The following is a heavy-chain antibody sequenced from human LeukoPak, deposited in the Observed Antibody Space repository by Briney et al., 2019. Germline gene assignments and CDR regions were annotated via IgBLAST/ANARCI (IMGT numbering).Heavy chain of an antibody. Sequence: GGSLRLSCAASGFTFSLFSMNWVRQAPGKGLEWVSSITSTSGYIYYADSMKGRFTVSRDNAKNSLYLQMNSLKAEDTAVSYCARGSYGDFRNDYWGQGTLVTVSS. CDR1: GFTFSLFS. V-gene: IGHV3-21*01. CDR2: ITSTSGYI. D-gene: IGHD4-17*01. J-gene: IGHJ4*02. CDR3: ARGSYGDFRNDY.